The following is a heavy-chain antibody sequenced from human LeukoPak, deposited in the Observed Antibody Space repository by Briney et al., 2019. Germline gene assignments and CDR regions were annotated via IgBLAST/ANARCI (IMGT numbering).Heavy chain of an antibody. Sequence: GGSLRLSCAASGFTFSSYSMNWVRQAPGKGLEWVSSISSSSSYISYADSVKGRFTISRDNAKNSLYLQMNSLRAEDTAVYYCARDSPIVVVPAAMTWAFDYWGQGTLVTVSS. V-gene: IGHV3-21*01. D-gene: IGHD2-2*01. CDR3: ARDSPIVVVPAAMTWAFDY. CDR2: ISSSSSYI. J-gene: IGHJ4*02. CDR1: GFTFSSYS.